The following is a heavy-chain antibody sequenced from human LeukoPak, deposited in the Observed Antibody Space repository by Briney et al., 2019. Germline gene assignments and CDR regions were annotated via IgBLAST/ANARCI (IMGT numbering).Heavy chain of an antibody. Sequence: SETLSLTCTVSGGSISSSSYYWGWIRQPPGKGLEWIGSIYYSGSTYYNPSLKSRVTISVDTSKNQFSLKLSSVTAADTAVYYCARASRALGYCSGGSCYFDYWGQGTLVTVSS. J-gene: IGHJ4*02. CDR3: ARASRALGYCSGGSCYFDY. CDR1: GGSISSSSYY. CDR2: IYYSGST. D-gene: IGHD2-15*01. V-gene: IGHV4-39*01.